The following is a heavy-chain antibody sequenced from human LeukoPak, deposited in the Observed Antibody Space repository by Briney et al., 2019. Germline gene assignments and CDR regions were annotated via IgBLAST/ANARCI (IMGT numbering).Heavy chain of an antibody. J-gene: IGHJ4*02. D-gene: IGHD3-10*01. Sequence: PGRSLRLSCAASGFTFDDYAMHWVRQAPGKGLEWVSGISWNSGSIGYADSVKGRFTISRDNAKNSLYLQMNSLRAEDTALYYCAEDLRYYYGSGNFDYWGQGTLVTVSS. CDR1: GFTFDDYA. V-gene: IGHV3-9*01. CDR2: ISWNSGSI. CDR3: AEDLRYYYGSGNFDY.